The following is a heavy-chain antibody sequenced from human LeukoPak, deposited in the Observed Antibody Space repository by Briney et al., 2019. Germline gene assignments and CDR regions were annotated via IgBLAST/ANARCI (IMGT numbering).Heavy chain of an antibody. CDR3: ARDPTSHYGSGSYYNEGRDV. V-gene: IGHV3-11*01. J-gene: IGHJ6*02. Sequence: GGSLRLSCAASGFTFSDYYMSWIRQAPGKGLEWVSYISSSGSTIYYADSVKGRFTISRDNAKNSLYLQMNSLRAEDTAVYYCARDPTSHYGSGSYYNEGRDVWGQGTTVTVSS. D-gene: IGHD3-10*01. CDR1: GFTFSDYY. CDR2: ISSSGSTI.